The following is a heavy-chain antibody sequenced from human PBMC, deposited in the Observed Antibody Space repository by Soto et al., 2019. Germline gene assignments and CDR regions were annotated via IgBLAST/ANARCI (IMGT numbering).Heavy chain of an antibody. CDR1: GFTFSSHA. Sequence: EVQLLESGGDLVQPGGSLRLSCVASGFTFSSHALSWVRQAPGKGHEWVSTIDDGDGVNTHYADSETGRLTISRDNTKNTLFLQMNSLRAEDPAIYYCATLLSSHFDYLGQGTLVTVSS. V-gene: IGHV3-23*01. J-gene: IGHJ4*02. CDR3: ATLLSSHFDY. D-gene: IGHD2-21*01. CDR2: IDDGDGVNT.